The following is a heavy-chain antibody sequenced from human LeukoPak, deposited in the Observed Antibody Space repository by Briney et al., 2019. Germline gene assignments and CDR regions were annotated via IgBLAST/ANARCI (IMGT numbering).Heavy chain of an antibody. J-gene: IGHJ4*02. CDR2: ISSSSTYI. CDR3: ARDLTNDYNSN. D-gene: IGHD5-24*01. V-gene: IGHV3-21*01. CDR1: GFTFSSYS. Sequence: GGSLRLSCVASGFTFSSYSMDWVRQAPGKGLEWVSSISSSSTYIFYADSLKGRFTISRDNAKNSLYLQVNSLRAEDTAVYYCARDLTNDYNSNWGQGSLVTVSS.